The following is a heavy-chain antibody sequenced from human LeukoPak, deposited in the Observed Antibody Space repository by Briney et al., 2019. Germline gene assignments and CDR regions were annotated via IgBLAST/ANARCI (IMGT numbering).Heavy chain of an antibody. D-gene: IGHD3-3*01. CDR1: GGSISSYY. CDR2: IYYSGST. CDR3: ARGLFGVFDY. J-gene: IGHJ4*02. Sequence: SETLSLTCTVSGGSISSYYWSWSRQPPGKGLEWIGYIYYSGSTNYNPSLKSRVTISVDTSKNQFSLKLSSVTAADTAVYYCARGLFGVFDYWGQGTLVTVSS. V-gene: IGHV4-59*01.